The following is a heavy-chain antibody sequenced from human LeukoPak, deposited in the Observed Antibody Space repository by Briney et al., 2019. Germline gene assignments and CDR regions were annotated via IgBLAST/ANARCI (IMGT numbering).Heavy chain of an antibody. CDR2: IYYSGTT. V-gene: IGHV4-39*01. J-gene: IGHJ3*02. CDR3: ARHKRCSGGSCLYGLAFDI. D-gene: IGHD2-15*01. Sequence: SETLSLTCTVSGGSISSSDYFWGWVRQPPGKALEWIGSIYYSGTTYYNPSLKSRVTISIDTSKNQFSLKLSSVTAADTVVYYCARHKRCSGGSCLYGLAFDIWGQGTMVTVSS. CDR1: GGSISSSDYF.